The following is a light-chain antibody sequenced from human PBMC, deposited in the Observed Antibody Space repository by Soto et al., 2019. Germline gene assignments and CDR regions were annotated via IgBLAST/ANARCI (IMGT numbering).Light chain of an antibody. CDR3: QRSYSTPIT. Sequence: DIEMTQSPSSLSASVGDRFTSSCRASQSISGYLNWYQQKPGKDPNLLIYAASSLQSGVPSRFSGSGSGTDFTLTINSLHPEDFATYYCQRSYSTPITFGQGTRRENK. J-gene: IGKJ5*01. CDR2: AAS. V-gene: IGKV1-39*01. CDR1: QSISGY.